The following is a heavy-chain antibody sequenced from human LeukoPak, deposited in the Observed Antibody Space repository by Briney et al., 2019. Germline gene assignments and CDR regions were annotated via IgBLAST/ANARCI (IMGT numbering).Heavy chain of an antibody. CDR2: IWNDGSKK. J-gene: IGHJ4*02. Sequence: GGSLRLSCAASGFTFSTYGMHWVRQAPGKGLEWVALIWNDGSKKYYADSVEGRFTVSREQSKNTLHLEINSLRAGDTGVSYCARDARMPVPGPDYFDYWGQGTLVTVSS. CDR1: GFTFSTYG. CDR3: ARDARMPVPGPDYFDY. D-gene: IGHD6-19*01. V-gene: IGHV3-33*01.